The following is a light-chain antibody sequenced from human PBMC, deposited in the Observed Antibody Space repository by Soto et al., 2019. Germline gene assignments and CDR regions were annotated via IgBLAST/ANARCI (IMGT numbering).Light chain of an antibody. CDR3: SSYTSGYTII. J-gene: IGLJ2*01. Sequence: QSALTQPASVSGSPGQSITISCTGTSSDIGGYNYVSWFQQHPGKAPTLLIYDVSNRPSGVSDRFSGSKSGNTASLTISGLQTDDESNYYCSSYTSGYTIIFGGGTKLTVL. CDR2: DVS. CDR1: SSDIGGYNY. V-gene: IGLV2-14*01.